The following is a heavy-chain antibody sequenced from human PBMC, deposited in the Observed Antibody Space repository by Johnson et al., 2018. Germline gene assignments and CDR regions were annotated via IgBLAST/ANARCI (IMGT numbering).Heavy chain of an antibody. D-gene: IGHD4-23*01. CDR2: ISYDESNK. V-gene: IGHV3-30*03. CDR3: ARDVGRWNDAFDI. J-gene: IGHJ3*02. Sequence: QVQLVQSGGGVVQPRRSLRLSCAASGFTFSSYGMHWVRQAPGKGLEWVAVISYDESNKYYADSVKGRFTISRDNSKNTLYLQMNSLRAEDTAVYYCARDVGRWNDAFDIWGQGTMVTVS. CDR1: GFTFSSYG.